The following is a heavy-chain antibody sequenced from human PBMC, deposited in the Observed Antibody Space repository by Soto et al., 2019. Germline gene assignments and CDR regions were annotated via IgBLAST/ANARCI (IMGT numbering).Heavy chain of an antibody. D-gene: IGHD1-1*01. CDR1: GYTFRDYY. CDR3: AIGAPLRELAQYYFDY. CDR2: VNPNGGGI. V-gene: IGHV1-2*02. Sequence: QVQLVQSGAEVKKPGASVRVSCKTSGYTFRDYYIHWVRQAPGRGLEWMGWVNPNGGGIYYAQHFQGRVPMTRDSCISKAYMDLSSVRTDDTTVYCCAIGAPLRELAQYYFDYWCQGTLVTVSS. J-gene: IGHJ4*02.